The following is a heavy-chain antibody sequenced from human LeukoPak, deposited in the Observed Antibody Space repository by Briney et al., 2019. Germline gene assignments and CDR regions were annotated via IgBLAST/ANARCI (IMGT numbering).Heavy chain of an antibody. J-gene: IGHJ6*02. V-gene: IGHV4-59*12. CDR3: ARPHVLLWFGELSPYLDV. Sequence: SSETLSLTCTVSGDSINNYYWSWIRQPPGKGLEWIGYIYYSGSTNYNPSLKSRVTISVDTSKNQFSLKLSSVTAADTAVYYCARPHVLLWFGELSPYLDVWGQGTTVTVSS. CDR2: IYYSGST. D-gene: IGHD3-10*01. CDR1: GDSINNYY.